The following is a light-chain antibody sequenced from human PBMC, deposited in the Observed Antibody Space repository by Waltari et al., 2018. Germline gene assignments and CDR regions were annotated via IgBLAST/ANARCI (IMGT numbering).Light chain of an antibody. CDR2: KAS. CDR1: QSINIW. Sequence: DIQMTQSPSTLSASVGDRVTITCRASQSINIWLAWYQQKPGKAPNLLIYKASSLESGVPSRFSGSGSGTEFTLTISSLQPDDFATYYCQQYNSYSGTFGQGTKVEIK. J-gene: IGKJ1*01. V-gene: IGKV1-5*03. CDR3: QQYNSYSGT.